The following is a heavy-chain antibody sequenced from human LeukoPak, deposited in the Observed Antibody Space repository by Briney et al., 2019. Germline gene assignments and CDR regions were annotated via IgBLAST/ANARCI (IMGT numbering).Heavy chain of an antibody. Sequence: QSGGSLRLSCAASGFTFSSYAMHWVRQAPGKGLEWVAVISYDGSNKYYADSVKGRFTISRDNSKNTLYLQMNSLRAEDTAVYYCARATSRDPASGADYWGQGTLVTVSS. CDR1: GFTFSSYA. D-gene: IGHD1-14*01. V-gene: IGHV3-30*04. J-gene: IGHJ4*02. CDR3: ARATSRDPASGADY. CDR2: ISYDGSNK.